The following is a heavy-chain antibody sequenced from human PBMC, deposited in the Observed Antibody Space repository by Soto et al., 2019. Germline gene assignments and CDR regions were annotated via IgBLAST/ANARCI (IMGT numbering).Heavy chain of an antibody. J-gene: IGHJ5*02. CDR2: ISVTGENS. CDR1: QFTFNVYG. CDR3: AKQHGAWPSNWLDA. Sequence: LRLSCTASQFTFNVYGMSWVRQAPGKGLEWVSSISVTGENSLYADSVRGRFTMSRDNSKDTLFLEMNSLRVDDTAMYYCAKQHGAWPSNWLDAWGQGALVTVSS. V-gene: IGHV3-23*01.